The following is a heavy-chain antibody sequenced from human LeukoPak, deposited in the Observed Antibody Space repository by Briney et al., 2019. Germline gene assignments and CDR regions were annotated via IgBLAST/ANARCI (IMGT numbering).Heavy chain of an antibody. CDR1: GGSISSYY. D-gene: IGHD3-22*01. V-gene: IGHV4-59*12. CDR3: ARADEDYYDSSGYTPDAFDI. CDR2: IYYSGST. Sequence: SETLTLTCTVSGGSISSYYWSWIRQPPGKGLEWIGYIYYSGSTYYNPSLKSRVTISVDTSKTQFSLKLSSVTAADTAVYYCARADEDYYDSSGYTPDAFDIWGQGTMVTVSS. J-gene: IGHJ3*02.